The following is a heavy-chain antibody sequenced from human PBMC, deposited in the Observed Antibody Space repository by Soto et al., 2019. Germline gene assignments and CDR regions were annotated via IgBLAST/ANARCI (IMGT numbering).Heavy chain of an antibody. J-gene: IGHJ5*02. CDR3: AKDLEPAAMLGWFDP. CDR1: GFTFDDYA. Sequence: EVQLVESGGGLVQPGRSLRLSCAASGFTFDDYAMHWVRQAPGKGLEWVSGISWNSGSIGYADSVKGRFTISRDNAKNSLYLQMNRLRAEDTALYYCAKDLEPAAMLGWFDPWGQGTLVTVSS. D-gene: IGHD2-2*01. V-gene: IGHV3-9*01. CDR2: ISWNSGSI.